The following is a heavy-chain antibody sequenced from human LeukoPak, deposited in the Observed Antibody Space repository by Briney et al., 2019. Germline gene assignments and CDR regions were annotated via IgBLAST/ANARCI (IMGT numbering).Heavy chain of an antibody. CDR1: GFAFSGYA. CDR3: ARGGNIAAAYAC. J-gene: IGHJ4*02. CDR2: IKPDGSEK. D-gene: IGHD6-13*01. V-gene: IGHV3-7*01. Sequence: PGGSLRLSCTDSGFAFSGYAMSWVRQAPGKGLEWVANIKPDGSEKYYVDSVKGRFTISRDNAKNSLYLQMNSLRVEDTAVYYCARGGNIAAAYACWGQGTLVTVSS.